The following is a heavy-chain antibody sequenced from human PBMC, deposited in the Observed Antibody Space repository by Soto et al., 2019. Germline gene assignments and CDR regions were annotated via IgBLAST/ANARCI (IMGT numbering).Heavy chain of an antibody. J-gene: IGHJ4*02. CDR1: GFTFSNAW. CDR3: TTSKYCSGGSCYSRDFDY. Sequence: GGSLRLSCAASGFTFSNAWMNWVRQAPGKGLEWVGRIKSKTDGGTTDYAAPVKGRFTISRDDSKNMLYLQMNSLKTEDTAVYYCTTSKYCSGGSCYSRDFDYWGQGTLVTVSS. CDR2: IKSKTDGGTT. D-gene: IGHD2-15*01. V-gene: IGHV3-15*07.